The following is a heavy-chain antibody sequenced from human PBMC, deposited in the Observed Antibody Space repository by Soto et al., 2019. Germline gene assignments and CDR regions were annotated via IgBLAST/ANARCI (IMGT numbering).Heavy chain of an antibody. D-gene: IGHD5-18*01. Sequence: VQLVESGGGLVKPGESLRLSCAASGFTFSDSYMSWIRQAPGKGLEWISYISNSGDIIYYADSVKGRFTISRDNAKNSLYLQMNSLRVEDTAVYFCARGRIPYWGQGTLVTVSS. V-gene: IGHV3-11*01. CDR1: GFTFSDSY. J-gene: IGHJ4*02. CDR2: ISNSGDII. CDR3: ARGRIPY.